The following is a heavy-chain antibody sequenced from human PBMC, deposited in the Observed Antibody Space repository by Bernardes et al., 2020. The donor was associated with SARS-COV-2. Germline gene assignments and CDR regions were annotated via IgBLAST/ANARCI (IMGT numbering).Heavy chain of an antibody. D-gene: IGHD2-2*01. Sequence: GGSLILSCAASGFTFSSYWMHWVRQAPGKGLVWVARINSDGSSTSYADSVKGRFTISRDNAKNTLYLQMNSLRGEDTAVYYCARPISSTNRPDYWGPGILVTVSA. CDR1: GFTFSSYW. J-gene: IGHJ4*02. CDR3: ARPISSTNRPDY. V-gene: IGHV3-74*01. CDR2: INSDGSST.